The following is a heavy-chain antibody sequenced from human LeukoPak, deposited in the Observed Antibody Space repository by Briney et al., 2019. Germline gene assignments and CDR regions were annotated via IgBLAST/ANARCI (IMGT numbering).Heavy chain of an antibody. D-gene: IGHD3-9*01. CDR1: GYTFTRYA. CDR2: INTNTRNP. Sequence: ASVKVSCKASGYTFTRYAMNWVRQAPGQGLEWMGWINTNTRNPTYAQGFTGRVAFSLDTSVSTAYLQISGLKAEDTAVYYCARGGFDSRWACDIWGQGTMVTVSS. V-gene: IGHV7-4-1*02. CDR3: ARGGFDSRWACDI. J-gene: IGHJ3*02.